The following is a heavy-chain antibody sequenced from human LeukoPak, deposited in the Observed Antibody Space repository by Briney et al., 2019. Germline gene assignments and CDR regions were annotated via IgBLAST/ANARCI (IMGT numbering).Heavy chain of an antibody. D-gene: IGHD5-12*01. J-gene: IGHJ4*02. CDR2: IYYSGST. CDR1: GGSISSYY. CDR3: ARGRGYDSDY. V-gene: IGHV4-59*01. Sequence: PSETLSLTCTVSGGSISSYYWSWIRQPPGKGLEWIGYIYYSGSTNYNPSLKSRVTISVDTSKNQFSPKLSSVTAADTAVYYCARGRGYDSDYWGQGTLVTVSS.